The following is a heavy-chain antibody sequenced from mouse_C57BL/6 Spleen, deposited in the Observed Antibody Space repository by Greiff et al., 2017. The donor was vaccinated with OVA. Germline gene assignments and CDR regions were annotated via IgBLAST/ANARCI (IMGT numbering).Heavy chain of an antibody. D-gene: IGHD2-4*01. Sequence: QVQLQQPGAELVKPGASVKLSCKASGYTFTSYWMQWVKQRPGQGLEWIGEIDPSDSYTNYNQKFKGKATLTVDTSSSTAYMQLSSLTSEDSAVYYCARSGRLRRDFDYWGQGTTRTVSS. CDR1: GYTFTSYW. J-gene: IGHJ2*01. CDR3: ARSGRLRRDFDY. CDR2: IDPSDSYT. V-gene: IGHV1-50*01.